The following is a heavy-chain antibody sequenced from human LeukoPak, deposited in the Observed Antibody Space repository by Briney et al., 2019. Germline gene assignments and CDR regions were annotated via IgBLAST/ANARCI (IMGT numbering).Heavy chain of an antibody. J-gene: IGHJ3*02. Sequence: ASVKVSCKASGYTFTSYAMNWVRQAPGQGLEWMGWININTGNPTYAQGFTGRFVFSLDTSVSTAYLQISSLKAEDTAVYYCARDRRGIAVAGTAFDIWGQGTMVTVSS. D-gene: IGHD6-19*01. CDR3: ARDRRGIAVAGTAFDI. CDR1: GYTFTSYA. CDR2: ININTGNP. V-gene: IGHV7-4-1*02.